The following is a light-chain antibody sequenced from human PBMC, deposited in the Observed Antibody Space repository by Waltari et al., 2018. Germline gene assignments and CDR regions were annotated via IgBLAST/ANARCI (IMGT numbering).Light chain of an antibody. CDR2: KDT. V-gene: IGLV3-25*03. CDR1: ALPTPY. CDR3: QSVDSTGSYVV. J-gene: IGLJ2*01. Sequence: YELTQTPSVSVSPGQTATLTCSGTALPTPYVNWYQKKPGQAPVLVILKDTERPAEVPERFSGSTSGTRVTLTISGAQAEDEADYYCQSVDSTGSYVVFGGGTKLTVL.